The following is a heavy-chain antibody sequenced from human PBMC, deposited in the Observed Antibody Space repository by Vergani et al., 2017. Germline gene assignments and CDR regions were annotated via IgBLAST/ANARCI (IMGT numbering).Heavy chain of an antibody. CDR1: GFTFSNYW. CDR2: INSDGDST. V-gene: IGHV3-74*01. Sequence: VQLVESGGGLVQPGGSLRLFCTASGFTFSNYWMQLVRQAPGKGLMWVSRINSDGDSTSYADSVKGRFTISRDNAKNTLYLQMDSLRAEDTAVYYCARDGWELLDYFYYMDVWGKGTTVTVSS. CDR3: ARDGWELLDYFYYMDV. D-gene: IGHD1-26*01. J-gene: IGHJ6*03.